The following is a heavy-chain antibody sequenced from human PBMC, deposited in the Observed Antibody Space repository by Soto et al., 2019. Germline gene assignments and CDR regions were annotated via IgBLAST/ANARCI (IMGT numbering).Heavy chain of an antibody. Sequence: QLQLQESGSGLVKPSQTLSLTCTVSGASMSSGVYSWSWIRQPPGKGLEWIGYMYDTGSTYYNPSLKPLVTISVDMSKNHFSLNLASVTAADTAVYYCARDRGSGSYYPTWGHGILVTVSS. J-gene: IGHJ5*01. V-gene: IGHV4-30-2*01. CDR3: ARDRGSGSYYPT. D-gene: IGHD3-10*01. CDR2: MYDTGST. CDR1: GASMSSGVYS.